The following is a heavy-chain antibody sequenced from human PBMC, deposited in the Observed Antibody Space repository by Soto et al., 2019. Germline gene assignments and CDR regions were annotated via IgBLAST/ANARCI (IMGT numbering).Heavy chain of an antibody. J-gene: IGHJ4*02. Sequence: VGSLRLSCAASGFTFSSYGMTWVRQAPGKGLEWVSFSSATGAGTYFADSVKGRFTISRDNSKNTLYLQMSSLRADDTAVYYCAKDRRAGGNYGFYSDFWGQGALVTVSS. V-gene: IGHV3-23*01. CDR1: GFTFSSYG. D-gene: IGHD1-7*01. CDR3: AKDRRAGGNYGFYSDF. CDR2: SSATGAGT.